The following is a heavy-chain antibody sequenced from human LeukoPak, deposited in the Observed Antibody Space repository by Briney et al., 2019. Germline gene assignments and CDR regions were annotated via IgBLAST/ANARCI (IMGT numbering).Heavy chain of an antibody. CDR3: ASLEQQLVLDWFDP. CDR1: GFPFSKYA. V-gene: IGHV3-48*01. J-gene: IGHJ5*02. CDR2: ISSSSSTI. D-gene: IGHD6-13*01. Sequence: GGSLRLSCAASGFPFSKYAMNWVRQAPGKGLEWVSYISSSSSTIYYADSVKGRFTISRDNAKNSLYLQMNSLRAEDTAVYYCASLEQQLVLDWFDPWGQGTLVTVSS.